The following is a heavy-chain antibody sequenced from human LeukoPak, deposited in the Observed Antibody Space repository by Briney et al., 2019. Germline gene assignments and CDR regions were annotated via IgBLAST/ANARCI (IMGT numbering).Heavy chain of an antibody. CDR3: ASPQWDYYDSSRRVGAFDI. J-gene: IGHJ3*02. CDR2: IYYSGST. V-gene: IGHV4-39*07. Sequence: MSSETLSLTCTVSGGSISSSSYYWGWIRQPPGKGLEWIGSIYYSGSTYYNPSLKSRVTISVDTSKNQFSPKLSSVTAADTAVYYCASPQWDYYDSSRRVGAFDIWGQGTMVIVSS. CDR1: GGSISSSSYY. D-gene: IGHD3-22*01.